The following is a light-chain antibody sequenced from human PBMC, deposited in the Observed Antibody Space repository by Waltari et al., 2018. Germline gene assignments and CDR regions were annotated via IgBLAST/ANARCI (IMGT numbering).Light chain of an antibody. V-gene: IGLV2-14*01. CDR2: DVS. CDR3: SSYTSSSTPWV. CDR1: SSDVGGYNY. Sequence: QSALTQPASVSGSPGQSITIPCTGTSSDVGGYNYVSWYQQHPGKAAQRMIYDVSNRPSGVAERFSGSKSGNTASLTISALQAEDEADYYCSSYTSSSTPWVVGGGTKLTVL. J-gene: IGLJ3*02.